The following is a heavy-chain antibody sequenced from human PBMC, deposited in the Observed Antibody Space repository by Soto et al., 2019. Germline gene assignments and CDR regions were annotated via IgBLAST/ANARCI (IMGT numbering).Heavy chain of an antibody. D-gene: IGHD7-27*01. V-gene: IGHV4-30-4*01. CDR2: IYKSATT. CDR1: GDSISNLDYF. J-gene: IGHJ5*01. CDR3: ARGRYCLTGRCFPNWFDS. Sequence: SETLSLTCSVSGDSISNLDYFWAWIRQPPGQALEYIGYIYKSATTYFNPSFESRVAISVDTSKSQFSLNVTSVTAADTAVYFCARGRYCLTGRCFPNWFDSWGQGALVTVSS.